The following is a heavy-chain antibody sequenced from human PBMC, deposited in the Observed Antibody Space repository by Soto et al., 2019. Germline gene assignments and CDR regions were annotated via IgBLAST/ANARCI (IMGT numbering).Heavy chain of an antibody. D-gene: IGHD5-18*01. Sequence: GGSLRLSCAASGFTFSSYAMHWVRQAPGKGLEWVAVISYDGSNKYYADSVKGRFTISRDNSKNTLYLQMNSLRAEDTAVYYCARAYAMVRNFDYWGQGTLVTVSS. CDR1: GFTFSSYA. CDR3: ARAYAMVRNFDY. CDR2: ISYDGSNK. J-gene: IGHJ4*02. V-gene: IGHV3-30-3*01.